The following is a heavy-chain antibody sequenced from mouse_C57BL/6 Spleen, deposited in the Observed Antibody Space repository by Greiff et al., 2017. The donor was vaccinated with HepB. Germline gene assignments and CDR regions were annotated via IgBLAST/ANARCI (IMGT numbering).Heavy chain of an antibody. CDR2: IDPSDSET. V-gene: IGHV1-52*01. CDR1: GYTFTSYW. CDR3: ARRGYDAMDY. Sequence: QVQLQQPGAELVRPGSSVKLSCKASGYTFTSYWMHWVKQRPIQGLEWIGNIDPSDSETHYNQKFKDKATLTVDKSSSTAYMQLSSLTSEDSAVYYCARRGYDAMDYWGQGTSVTVFS. J-gene: IGHJ4*01.